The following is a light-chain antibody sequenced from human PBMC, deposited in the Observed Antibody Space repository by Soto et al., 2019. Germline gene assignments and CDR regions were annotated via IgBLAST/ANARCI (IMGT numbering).Light chain of an antibody. CDR3: QQRSNWPQT. J-gene: IGKJ1*01. V-gene: IGKV3-11*01. CDR2: ESS. CDR1: QSVDTY. Sequence: ESVLTQSPATLSLSPGHIPTLSSRASQSVDTYLDWYQQKPGQAPRILSYESSNRATGIPARFSGSGSGTEFILTISSLEPEDFEVYYCQQRSNWPQTFGQGTKVDIK.